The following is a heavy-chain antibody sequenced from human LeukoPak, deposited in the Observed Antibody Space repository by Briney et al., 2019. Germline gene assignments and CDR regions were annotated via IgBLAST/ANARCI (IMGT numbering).Heavy chain of an antibody. J-gene: IGHJ4*02. CDR2: ISSSDSTI. CDR1: GFIFSSYG. Sequence: PGRSLRLSCAASGFIFSSYGMNWVRQAPGKGLEWVSYISSSDSTIYYADSVKGRFTISRDNAKNSLYLQMNSLRAGDTAVYYCARTIEMATISYFDYWGQGTLVTVSS. V-gene: IGHV3-48*04. CDR3: ARTIEMATISYFDY. D-gene: IGHD5-24*01.